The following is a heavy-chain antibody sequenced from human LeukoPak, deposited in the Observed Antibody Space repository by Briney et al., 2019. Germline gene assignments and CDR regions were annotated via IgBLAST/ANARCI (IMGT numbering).Heavy chain of an antibody. J-gene: IGHJ6*03. CDR1: GGSISSSSYY. CDR2: IYYSGST. D-gene: IGHD3-10*01. CDR3: AREGYYGSGSYPHMDV. V-gene: IGHV4-39*07. Sequence: SETLSLTCTVSGGSISSSSYYWGWIRQPPGKGLEWIGNIYYSGSTYYNPSLKSRVTISVDTSKNQFSLKLSSVTAADTAVYYCAREGYYGSGSYPHMDVWGKGTTVTVSS.